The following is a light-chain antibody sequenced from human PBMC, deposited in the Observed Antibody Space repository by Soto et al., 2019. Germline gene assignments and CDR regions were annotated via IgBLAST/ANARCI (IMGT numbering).Light chain of an antibody. CDR1: QSVSSN. V-gene: IGKV3-15*01. CDR2: GAS. Sequence: EIVMTQSPATLSVSPGERATLSCRASQSVSSNLAWYQQKPGQAPRRLIYGASTRATGIPARFSGSGSGTEFTLTISSLQSEYFAVYYCQQYNNWPKSFGQGTRLEIK. CDR3: QQYNNWPKS. J-gene: IGKJ5*01.